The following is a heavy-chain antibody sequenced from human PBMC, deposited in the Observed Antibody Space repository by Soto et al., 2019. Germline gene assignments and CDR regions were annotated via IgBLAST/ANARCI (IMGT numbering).Heavy chain of an antibody. J-gene: IGHJ3*02. CDR2: IWYDGTHE. CDR3: AREGPRPGSCAFDI. Sequence: QVQLVESGGDVVQPGRSLRLSCAASGFTFRDHGMHWVRQAPGKGLEWVTVIWYDGTHEDYADSVKGRFTISRDNSKNTVLLQMNSLRAEDTAVYYCAREGPRPGSCAFDIWGQGTMVTVSS. CDR1: GFTFRDHG. D-gene: IGHD2-15*01. V-gene: IGHV3-33*01.